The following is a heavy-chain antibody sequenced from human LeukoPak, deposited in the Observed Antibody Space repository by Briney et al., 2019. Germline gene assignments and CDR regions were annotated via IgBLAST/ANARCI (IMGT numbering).Heavy chain of an antibody. CDR2: IIPIFGTA. Sequence: GASVKVSCKASGYTFTSYDINWVRQAAGQGLEWMGGIIPIFGTANYAQKFQGRVTITADESTSTAYMELSSLRSEDTAVYYCARDRAETGPLPAYYYYYMDVWGKGTTVTVSS. CDR1: GYTFTSYD. V-gene: IGHV1-69*13. D-gene: IGHD7-27*01. J-gene: IGHJ6*03. CDR3: ARDRAETGPLPAYYYYYMDV.